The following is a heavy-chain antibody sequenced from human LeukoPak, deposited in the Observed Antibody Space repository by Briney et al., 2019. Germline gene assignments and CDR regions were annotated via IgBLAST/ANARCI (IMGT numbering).Heavy chain of an antibody. V-gene: IGHV1-2*02. CDR2: INPNSGGT. D-gene: IGHD2-2*01. Sequence: ASVKVSCKASGYTFTGYYIHWVRQAPGQGLEWMGWINPNSGGTNYAQKFQGRVTITADKSTSTAYMELSSLRSEDTAVYYCARGKCSSTSCRGEDNWFDPWGQGTLVTVSS. CDR1: GYTFTGYY. J-gene: IGHJ5*02. CDR3: ARGKCSSTSCRGEDNWFDP.